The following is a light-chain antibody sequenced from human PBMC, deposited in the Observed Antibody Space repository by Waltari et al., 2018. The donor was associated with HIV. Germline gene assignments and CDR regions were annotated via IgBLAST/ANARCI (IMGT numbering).Light chain of an antibody. Sequence: QSALTQPASVSGSPGQSITISCTGTSSDVGSYNLVSWYQQHPDKAPKLMIYEGSKRPSGVSNRFSGSKSGNTASLTISGLQAEDEADYYCCSYAGSSLYVFGTGTKVTVL. J-gene: IGLJ1*01. CDR1: SSDVGSYNL. V-gene: IGLV2-23*01. CDR2: EGS. CDR3: CSYAGSSLYV.